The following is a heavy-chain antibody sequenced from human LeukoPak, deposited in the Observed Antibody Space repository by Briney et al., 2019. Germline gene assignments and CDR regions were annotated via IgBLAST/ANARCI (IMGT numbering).Heavy chain of an antibody. J-gene: IGHJ4*02. D-gene: IGHD2-2*01. CDR1: GGSFSGYY. Sequence: SETLSLTCAVYGGSFSGYYWSWIRQPPGKGLEWIGEINHSGSTNYNPSLKSRVTISVDTSKNQFSLKLSPVTAADTAVYYCAARVVPAAPHSFDYWGQGTLVTVSS. V-gene: IGHV4-34*01. CDR3: AARVVPAAPHSFDY. CDR2: INHSGST.